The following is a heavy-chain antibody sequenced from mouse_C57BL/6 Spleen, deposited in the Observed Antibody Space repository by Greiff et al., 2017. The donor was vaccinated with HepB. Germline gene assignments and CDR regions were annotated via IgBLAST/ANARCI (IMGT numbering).Heavy chain of an antibody. CDR3: ARQDSSQYYYAMDY. V-gene: IGHV2-6-1*01. Sequence: VKLVESGPGLVAPSQSLSITCTVSGFSFTSYGVHWVRQPPGKGLEWLVVIWRDGSTTYNSARKSRMSISKDNTNSHVFLKMNSLQTDDTAMYYWARQDSSQYYYAMDYWGQGTSVTVSS. CDR1: GFSFTSYG. CDR2: IWRDGST. D-gene: IGHD1-1*01. J-gene: IGHJ4*01.